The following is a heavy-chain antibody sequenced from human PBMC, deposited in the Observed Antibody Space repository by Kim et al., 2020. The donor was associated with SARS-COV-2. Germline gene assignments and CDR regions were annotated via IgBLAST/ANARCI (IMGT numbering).Heavy chain of an antibody. CDR1: GFTFTGHA. CDR3: LKGGWGWTWYS. J-gene: IGHJ4*02. Sequence: GGSLRLSCTTSGFTFTGHAMSWVRQAPGKGLEWVSSIDGSDGTTYYVDSVKGRFSISRDDSKNTLYLQMSALRADATAAYYCLKGGWGWTWYSLGPGTLV. V-gene: IGHV3-23*01. CDR2: IDGSDGTT. D-gene: IGHD2-21*01.